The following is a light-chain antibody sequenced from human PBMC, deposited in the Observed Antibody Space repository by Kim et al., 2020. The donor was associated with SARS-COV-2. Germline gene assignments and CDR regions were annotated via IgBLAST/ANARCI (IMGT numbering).Light chain of an antibody. Sequence: GQSITISCTGTSRDVGGYNNVSWYQHHPGKAPQLMIYDVTERPSGVSNRFSGSKSGNTASLTISGLQAEDETDYYCTSYTSSGTYVFGSGTKVTVL. CDR2: DVT. J-gene: IGLJ1*01. CDR3: TSYTSSGTYV. CDR1: SRDVGGYNN. V-gene: IGLV2-14*03.